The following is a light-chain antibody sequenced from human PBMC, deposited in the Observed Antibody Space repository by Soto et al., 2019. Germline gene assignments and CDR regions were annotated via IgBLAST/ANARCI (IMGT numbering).Light chain of an antibody. J-gene: IGKJ1*01. CDR1: QDIAIY. Sequence: IQLTQSPSSLSASVGDRVTITCRASQDIAIYLAWYQQKPGEAPKLLIYAASTLYGGVPSRFSGSGSGTDFALTITSLQAEDFAVYYCQQYNNWPPWTFGQGTKVEIK. CDR2: AAS. V-gene: IGKV1-9*01. CDR3: QQYNNWPPWT.